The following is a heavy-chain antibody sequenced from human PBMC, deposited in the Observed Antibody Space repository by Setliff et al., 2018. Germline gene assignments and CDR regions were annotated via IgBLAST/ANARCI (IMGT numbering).Heavy chain of an antibody. D-gene: IGHD3-22*01. V-gene: IGHV3-30*03. CDR1: GFRFSGLY. CDR3: ARDGKQFYYDSTGYYRNWFDP. CDR2: ISYDGSHQ. Sequence: PGGSLRLSCAASGFRFSGLYMSWVRQSPGKGLEWVAVISYDGSHQYYADSVRGRFTISRDNSKNTLFLQMNSLRSEDTAIYSCARDGKQFYYDSTGYYRNWFDPWGQGTLVTVSS. J-gene: IGHJ5*02.